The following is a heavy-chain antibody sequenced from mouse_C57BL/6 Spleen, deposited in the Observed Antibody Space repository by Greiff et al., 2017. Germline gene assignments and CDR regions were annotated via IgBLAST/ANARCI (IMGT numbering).Heavy chain of an antibody. Sequence: QVHVKQPGAELVRPGSSVKLSCKASGYTFTSYWMDCVKQRPGQGLEWIGNIYPSDSETHYNQKFKDKATLTVDKSSSTAYMQLSSLTSEGSAVYYCAKSVIDGCYSYYYAMDYWGQGTSVTVSS. D-gene: IGHD2-3*01. CDR2: IYPSDSET. CDR3: AKSVIDGCYSYYYAMDY. CDR1: GYTFTSYW. J-gene: IGHJ4*01. V-gene: IGHV1-61*01.